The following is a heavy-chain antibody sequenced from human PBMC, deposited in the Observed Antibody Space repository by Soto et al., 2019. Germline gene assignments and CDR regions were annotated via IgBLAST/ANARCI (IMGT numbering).Heavy chain of an antibody. J-gene: IGHJ4*02. CDR2: IYPGDSNT. D-gene: IGHD3-3*01. Sequence: GESLKISCQGSGYIFTKFWIGWVRQMPGKGPEWMGIIYPGDSNTKYSPSFRGQVTVSDDKSITTVYLQWSSLKASDTAIYYCARLGWPYSFGLYYFDFWGQGTLVTVSS. CDR1: GYIFTKFW. V-gene: IGHV5-51*01. CDR3: ARLGWPYSFGLYYFDF.